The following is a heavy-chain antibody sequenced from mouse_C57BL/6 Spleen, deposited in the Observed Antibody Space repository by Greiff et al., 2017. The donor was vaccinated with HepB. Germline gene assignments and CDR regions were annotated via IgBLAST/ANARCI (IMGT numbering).Heavy chain of an antibody. CDR2: IYPGGGYT. CDR1: GYTFTNYW. Sequence: QVQLQQSGAELVRPGPSVKMSCKASGYTFTNYWIGWAKQRPGHGLEWIGDIYPGGGYTNYNEKFKGKATLTADKSSSTAYMQFSSLTSEDSAIYYCARTHYGSSYLYWYFDVWGTGTTVTVSS. V-gene: IGHV1-63*01. CDR3: ARTHYGSSYLYWYFDV. J-gene: IGHJ1*03. D-gene: IGHD1-1*01.